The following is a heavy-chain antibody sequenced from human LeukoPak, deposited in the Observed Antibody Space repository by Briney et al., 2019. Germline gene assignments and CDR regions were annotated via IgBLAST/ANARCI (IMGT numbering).Heavy chain of an antibody. D-gene: IGHD5-24*01. CDR1: GGSISSYS. V-gene: IGHV4-4*07. Sequence: SETLSLTCTVSGGSISSYSWSWIRQHAGKGLEWIGRIYTSGSTNYNPSLKSRVTMSVDTSKNQFSLKLSSVTAADTAVYYCARERPLQTCYCYGMDVWGQGTTVTVSS. CDR3: ARERPLQTCYCYGMDV. CDR2: IYTSGST. J-gene: IGHJ6*02.